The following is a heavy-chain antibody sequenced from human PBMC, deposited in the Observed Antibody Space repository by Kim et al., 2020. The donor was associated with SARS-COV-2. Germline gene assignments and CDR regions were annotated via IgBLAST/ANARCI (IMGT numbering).Heavy chain of an antibody. CDR2: T. J-gene: IGHJ4*02. D-gene: IGHD2-8*02. CDR3: ARGAGGYYDY. Sequence: THHAGSAKGRFIISRDNSKNMLYLQMKSLRAEDTAVYYCARGAGGYYDYWGQGTLVTVSS. V-gene: IGHV3-23*01.